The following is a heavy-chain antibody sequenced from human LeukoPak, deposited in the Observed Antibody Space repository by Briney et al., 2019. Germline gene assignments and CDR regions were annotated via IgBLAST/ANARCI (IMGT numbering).Heavy chain of an antibody. Sequence: GGSLRLSCAASGFTFSSYEMNWVRQAPGKGLEWVSYISSSGSTIYYADSVKGRFTISRDNAKNSLYLQMNSLRAEDTAVYYCAREVGYYYDSSGYYKSGGAFDIWGRGTMVTVSS. CDR3: AREVGYYYDSSGYYKSGGAFDI. J-gene: IGHJ3*02. CDR1: GFTFSSYE. D-gene: IGHD3-22*01. V-gene: IGHV3-48*03. CDR2: ISSSGSTI.